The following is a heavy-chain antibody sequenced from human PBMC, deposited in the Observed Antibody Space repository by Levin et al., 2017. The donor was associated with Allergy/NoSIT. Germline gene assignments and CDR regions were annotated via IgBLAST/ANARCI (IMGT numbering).Heavy chain of an antibody. CDR3: ARVLDYYDSSGYSVDAFDI. CDR2: IRKKANSYST. CDR1: GFSFSDHF. D-gene: IGHD3-22*01. Sequence: PGGSLRLSCAASGFSFSDHFMEWVRQAPGKGLEWVGRIRKKANSYSTGYAASVKGRFIISRDDSKNSVYLQMNSLKTEDTAVYYCARVLDYYDSSGYSVDAFDIWGQGTMVIVSS. J-gene: IGHJ3*02. V-gene: IGHV3-72*01.